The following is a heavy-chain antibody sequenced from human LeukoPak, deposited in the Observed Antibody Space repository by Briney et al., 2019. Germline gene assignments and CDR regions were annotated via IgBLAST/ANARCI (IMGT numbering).Heavy chain of an antibody. D-gene: IGHD2-15*01. CDR3: ARDPYCSGGSCSPPFDY. CDR2: ISSSSSTI. J-gene: IGHJ4*02. V-gene: IGHV3-48*01. CDR1: GFTFSSYS. Sequence: GGSLRLSCAASGFTFSSYSMNWVRQAPGKGLEWVSYISSSSSTIYYADSVQGRFTISRDNAKNSLYLQMNSLRAEDTAVYYCARDPYCSGGSCSPPFDYWGQGTLVTVSS.